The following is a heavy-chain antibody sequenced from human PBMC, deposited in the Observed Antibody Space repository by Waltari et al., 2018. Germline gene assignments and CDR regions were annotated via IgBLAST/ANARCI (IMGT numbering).Heavy chain of an antibody. J-gene: IGHJ4*02. V-gene: IGHV6-1*01. CDR2: TYYRSRWYS. CDR3: ARGRGIAVEFDY. Sequence: QVQLQQSGPGLVKPSQTLSLTCAISGDSVSNTGAAWNWIRQSPSRGLEWLARTYYRSRWYSDYAVSVKSRITLNPDTSKNQFSLQLNSPTPDDTAVYYCARGRGIAVEFDYWGQGTLVTVSS. D-gene: IGHD6-19*01. CDR1: GDSVSNTGAA.